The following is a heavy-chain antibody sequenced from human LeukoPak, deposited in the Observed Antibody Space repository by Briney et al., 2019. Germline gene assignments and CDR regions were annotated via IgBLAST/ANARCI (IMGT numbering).Heavy chain of an antibody. CDR3: ARFPGSAEYRHYYYMDV. D-gene: IGHD2-15*01. V-gene: IGHV4-59*01. J-gene: IGHJ6*03. CDR2: IYCSRST. CDR1: GDSISVEY. Sequence: PLETLCLTCTVSGDSISVEYGSCVRHRPGRRLEWSGYIYCSRSTNYNPYIKSRVIISVDTSKNQSSLKLSSVTAADTAVYYCARFPGSAEYRHYYYMDVWGKGTTVTVSS.